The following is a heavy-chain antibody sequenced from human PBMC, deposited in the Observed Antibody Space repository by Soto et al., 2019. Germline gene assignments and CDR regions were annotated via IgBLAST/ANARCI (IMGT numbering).Heavy chain of an antibody. CDR1: GDTFTKFH. D-gene: IGHD3-16*01. Sequence: QVQLIQFGAEVKKPGASVKVSCRASGDTFTKFHIHWVRQAPGQGLEGMGMIDPSGGVTRDAQRFQGRIARPGGTSTSSVYKGLRGLTSEDTAVYYCAGDVIGHDTYETIGDYLEHWGPGTLVTVS. J-gene: IGHJ4*02. CDR3: AGDVIGHDTYETIGDYLEH. V-gene: IGHV1-46*03. CDR2: IDPSGGVT.